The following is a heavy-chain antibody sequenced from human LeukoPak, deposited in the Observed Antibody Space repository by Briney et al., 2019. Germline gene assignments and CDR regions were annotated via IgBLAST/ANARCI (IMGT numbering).Heavy chain of an antibody. CDR2: IYTSGST. Sequence: SETLSLTCTVPGGSISSYYWSWIRQPAGKGLEWIGRIYTSGSTNYNPSLKSRVTMSVDTSKNQFSLKLSPVTAADTAVYYCARDVLGYCSSTSCLNWFDPWGQGTLVTVSS. CDR3: ARDVLGYCSSTSCLNWFDP. D-gene: IGHD2-2*01. CDR1: GGSISSYY. J-gene: IGHJ5*02. V-gene: IGHV4-4*07.